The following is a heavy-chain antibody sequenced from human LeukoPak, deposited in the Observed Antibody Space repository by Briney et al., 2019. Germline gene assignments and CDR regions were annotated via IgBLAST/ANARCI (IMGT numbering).Heavy chain of an antibody. CDR1: DYSISNGYS. CDR2: IYHSGST. Sequence: SETLSLTCTVSDYSISNGYSWGWVRQPPGKGLEWIGFIYHSGSTYYNPSLKSRVTISVDTSKNQFSLKLSSVTAADTAVYYCASNSFDYYGSGSYSVDYWGQGTLVTVSS. D-gene: IGHD3-10*01. CDR3: ASNSFDYYGSGSYSVDY. V-gene: IGHV4-38-2*02. J-gene: IGHJ4*02.